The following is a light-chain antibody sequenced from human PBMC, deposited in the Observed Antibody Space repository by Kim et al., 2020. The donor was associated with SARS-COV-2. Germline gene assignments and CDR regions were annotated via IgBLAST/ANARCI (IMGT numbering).Light chain of an antibody. V-gene: IGKV2-28*01. CDR3: MQALQTPLT. Sequence: PASISCWSSQRLLHSNGYNYLDWCLLKPGQAPQLLIYLGSNRASGVPDRFSGSGSGTDFTLKISRVEAEDVGVYYFMQALQTPLTFGGGTKVDIK. J-gene: IGKJ4*01. CDR1: QRLLHSNGYNY. CDR2: LGS.